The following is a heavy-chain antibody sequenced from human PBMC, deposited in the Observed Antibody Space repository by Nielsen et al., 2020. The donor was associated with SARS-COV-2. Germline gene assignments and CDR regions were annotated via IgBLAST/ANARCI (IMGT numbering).Heavy chain of an antibody. CDR2: IDWDDDK. D-gene: IGHD6-19*01. V-gene: IGHV2-70*11. Sequence: TLSLTCTVSGGSISSYYWSWIRQPPGKALEWLSRIDWDDDKYYSTSLKTRLTISKDTSKNQVVLTMTNMDPVDTATYYCARIRSGWYHDAFDIWGQGTMVTVSS. CDR3: ARIRSGWYHDAFDI. J-gene: IGHJ3*02. CDR1: GGSISSYYW.